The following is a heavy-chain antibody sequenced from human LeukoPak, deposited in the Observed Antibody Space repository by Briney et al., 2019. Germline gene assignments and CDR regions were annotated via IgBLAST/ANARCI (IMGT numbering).Heavy chain of an antibody. CDR2: IKQDGSEK. Sequence: GGSLRLSCAASGFTFSSYWMSWVRQAPGKGLEGVANIKQDGSEKYYVDSVKGRFTISRDNAKNSLYLQMNSLRAEDTAVYYCAKDGDFWSGYPDAFDIWGQGTMVTVSS. D-gene: IGHD3-3*01. V-gene: IGHV3-7*03. CDR3: AKDGDFWSGYPDAFDI. CDR1: GFTFSSYW. J-gene: IGHJ3*02.